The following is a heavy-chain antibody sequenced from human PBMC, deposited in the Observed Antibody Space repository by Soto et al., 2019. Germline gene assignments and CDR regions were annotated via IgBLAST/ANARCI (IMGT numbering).Heavy chain of an antibody. CDR2: ISSSSSTI. CDR1: GFTFSSYT. Sequence: VGSLRLSCAAYGFTFSSYTMNWVRQAPGKGLEWISYISSSSSTIYYADSVKGRFTISRDNAKNSLYLQMNSLRAEDTAVYYCARANCGCGTCYRGFDYWGQGTLVTVSS. J-gene: IGHJ4*02. V-gene: IGHV3-48*01. D-gene: IGHD2-15*01. CDR3: ARANCGCGTCYRGFDY.